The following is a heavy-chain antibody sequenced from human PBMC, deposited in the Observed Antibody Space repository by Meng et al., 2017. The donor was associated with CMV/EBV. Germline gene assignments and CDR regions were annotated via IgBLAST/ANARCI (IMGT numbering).Heavy chain of an antibody. Sequence: GESLKISCAASGFTFSSYWMSWVRQAPGKGLEWVANIKQDGSEKYYVDSVKGRFTISRDNAKNSLYLQMNGLRAEDTAVYYCARDSPGGCSSTSCYQRPHKGGYYYGMDVWGQGTTVTVSS. V-gene: IGHV3-7*01. CDR1: GFTFSSYW. D-gene: IGHD2-2*01. CDR2: IKQDGSEK. CDR3: ARDSPGGCSSTSCYQRPHKGGYYYGMDV. J-gene: IGHJ6*02.